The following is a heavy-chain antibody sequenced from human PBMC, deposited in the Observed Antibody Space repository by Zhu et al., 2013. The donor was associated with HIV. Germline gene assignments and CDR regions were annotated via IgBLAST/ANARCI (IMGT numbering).Heavy chain of an antibody. Sequence: QVQLVQSGAEVKKPGASVKVSCKASGYTFTSYGISWVRQAPGQGLEWMGWISAYNGNTNYAQKLQGRVTMTTDTSTSTAYMELRSLRSDDTAVYYCARAIPNCSSTSCYSDYYYGMDVWGQGTTVTVSS. J-gene: IGHJ6*02. CDR2: ISAYNGNT. D-gene: IGHD2-2*01. V-gene: IGHV1-18*01. CDR3: ARAIPNCSSTSCYSDYYYGMDV. CDR1: GYTFTSYG.